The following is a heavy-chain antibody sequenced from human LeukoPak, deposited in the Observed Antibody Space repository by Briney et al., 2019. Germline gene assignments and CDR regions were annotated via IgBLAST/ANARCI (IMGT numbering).Heavy chain of an antibody. J-gene: IGHJ5*02. CDR2: IYYSGST. V-gene: IGHV4-39*01. D-gene: IGHD3-3*01. CDR3: ARLVPRFLEWLLSGWFDL. Sequence: PSETLSLTCTVSGGSISSSSYYWGWIRQPPGKGLEWIESIYYSGSTYYNPSLKSRVTISVDTSKNQFSLKLSSVTAADTAVYYCARLVPRFLEWLLSGWFDLWGQGTLVTVSS. CDR1: GGSISSSSYY.